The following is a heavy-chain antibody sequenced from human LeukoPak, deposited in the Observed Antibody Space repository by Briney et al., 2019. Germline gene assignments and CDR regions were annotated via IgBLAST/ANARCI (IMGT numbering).Heavy chain of an antibody. D-gene: IGHD6-19*01. V-gene: IGHV3-48*01. CDR1: GFTFSSYS. Sequence: GGSLRLSCAAPGFTFSSYSMNWVRQAPGKGLEWVSYISSSSSTIYYADSVKGRFTISRDNAKNSLYLQMNSLRAEDTAVYYCAREPRIAVAGRFDYWGQGTLVTVSS. CDR2: ISSSSSTI. CDR3: AREPRIAVAGRFDY. J-gene: IGHJ4*02.